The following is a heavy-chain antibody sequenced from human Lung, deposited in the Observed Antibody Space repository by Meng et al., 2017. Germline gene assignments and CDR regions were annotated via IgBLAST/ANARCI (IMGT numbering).Heavy chain of an antibody. CDR3: ARGPTTMAHDFDY. CDR1: VGSFSDYY. V-gene: IGHV4-34*01. CDR2: ITHSGST. D-gene: IGHD4-11*01. Sequence: QLEQEDAGVLRHSRTLSPPCVGSVGSFSDYYWSWVRQPPGKGLEWIGEITHSGSTNYNRSLESRATISVETSQNKLSLKLSSVTAEDSAVYYCARGPTTMAHDFDYWGQGTLVTVSS. J-gene: IGHJ4*02.